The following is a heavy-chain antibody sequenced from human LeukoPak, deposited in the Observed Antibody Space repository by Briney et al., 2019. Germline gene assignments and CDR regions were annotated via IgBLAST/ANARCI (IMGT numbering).Heavy chain of an antibody. CDR1: GFTFDDYA. Sequence: GRSLRLSCAASGFTFDDYAMHWVRQAPGRGLEWVSGISWNSGSIGYADSVKGRFTISRDNAKNSLYLQMNSLRAEDTALYYCAKGAYGDYVGYYYYGMDVWGQGTTVTVSS. J-gene: IGHJ6*02. CDR2: ISWNSGSI. D-gene: IGHD4-17*01. V-gene: IGHV3-9*01. CDR3: AKGAYGDYVGYYYYGMDV.